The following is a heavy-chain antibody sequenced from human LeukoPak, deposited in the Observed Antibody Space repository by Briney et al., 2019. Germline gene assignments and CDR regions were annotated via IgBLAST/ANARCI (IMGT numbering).Heavy chain of an antibody. CDR2: IYYSGST. Sequence: SETLSLTCTVSGGSISSSSYYWGRICQPPGKGLEWIGSIYYSGSTYYNPSLKSRVTISVDTSKNQFSLKLSSVTAADTAVYYCARDQSYYGSGVPFDYWGQGTLVTVSS. V-gene: IGHV4-39*07. D-gene: IGHD3-10*01. CDR3: ARDQSYYGSGVPFDY. J-gene: IGHJ4*02. CDR1: GGSISSSSYY.